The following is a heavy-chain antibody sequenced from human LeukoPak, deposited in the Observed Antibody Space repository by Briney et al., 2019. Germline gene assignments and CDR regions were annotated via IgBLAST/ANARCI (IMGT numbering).Heavy chain of an antibody. Sequence: GGSLRLSCTASGFTFSSYGMHWVRQAPGKGLEWVAFIRYDGSNKYYTDSVKGRFTISRDNSKDTLYLQMNSLRAEDTAVYYCAKDQYSSSYYFDYWGQGTLVTVSS. CDR2: IRYDGSNK. D-gene: IGHD6-6*01. CDR1: GFTFSSYG. J-gene: IGHJ4*02. V-gene: IGHV3-30*02. CDR3: AKDQYSSSYYFDY.